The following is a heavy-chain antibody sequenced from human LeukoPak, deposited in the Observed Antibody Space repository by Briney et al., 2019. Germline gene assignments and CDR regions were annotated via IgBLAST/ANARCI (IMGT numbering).Heavy chain of an antibody. J-gene: IGHJ5*02. D-gene: IGHD2-21*02. V-gene: IGHV1-69*04. CDR1: GYTFTSYG. CDR3: ARPYCGGDCSIGPKWGWFDP. Sequence: GASVKVSCKASGYTFTSYGISWVRQAPGQGLEWMGRIIPILGIANYALKFQGRVTITADKSTSTAYMELSSLRSEDTAVYYCARPYCGGDCSIGPKWGWFDPWGQGTLVTVSS. CDR2: IIPILGIA.